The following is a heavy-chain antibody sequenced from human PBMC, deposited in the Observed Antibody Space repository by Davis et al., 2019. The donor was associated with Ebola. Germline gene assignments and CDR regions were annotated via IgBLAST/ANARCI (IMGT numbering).Heavy chain of an antibody. Sequence: GGSLRLSCAASGFTFDDYAMHWVRQAPGKGLEWVAVISYDGSNKYYADSVKGRFTISRDNSKNTLYLQMNSLRAEDTAVYYCAKVHIVRMVYAPLDYWGQGTMVTVSS. D-gene: IGHD2-8*01. V-gene: IGHV3-30*18. CDR3: AKVHIVRMVYAPLDY. J-gene: IGHJ4*02. CDR2: ISYDGSNK. CDR1: GFTFDDYA.